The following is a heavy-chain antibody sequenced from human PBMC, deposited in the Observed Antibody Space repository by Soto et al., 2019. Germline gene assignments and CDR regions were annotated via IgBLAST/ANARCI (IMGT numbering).Heavy chain of an antibody. Sequence: GGSLRLSCAASGFTFSSYSMNWVRQAPGKGLEWVSYISSSSSTIYYADSVKGRFTISRDNAKNSLYLQMNSLRAEDTAVYYCARIGGKSITGTTGYYYYMDVWGKGTTVTVSS. CDR1: GFTFSSYS. CDR3: ARIGGKSITGTTGYYYYMDV. CDR2: ISSSSSTI. V-gene: IGHV3-48*01. J-gene: IGHJ6*03. D-gene: IGHD1-7*01.